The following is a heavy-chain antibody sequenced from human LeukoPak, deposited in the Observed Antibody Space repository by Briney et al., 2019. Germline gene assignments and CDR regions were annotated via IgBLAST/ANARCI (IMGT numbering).Heavy chain of an antibody. D-gene: IGHD3-3*01. J-gene: IGHJ4*02. CDR2: INHSGST. CDR1: GGSFSGYY. CDR3: ARVRFYPDY. Sequence: SETLSLTCAVYGGSFSGYYWSWIRQPPGKGLEGIGEINHSGSTNYNPSLKSRLTISVAPSKTHFSLKLSSVTAPDTAVYYCARVRFYPDYWGQGTLVTVSS. V-gene: IGHV4-34*01.